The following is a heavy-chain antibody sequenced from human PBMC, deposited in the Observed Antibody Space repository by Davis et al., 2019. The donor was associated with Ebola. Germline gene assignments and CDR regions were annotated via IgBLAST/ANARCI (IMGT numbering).Heavy chain of an antibody. V-gene: IGHV3-30-3*01. CDR3: ARESGCSSTSCYGYYGMDV. CDR1: GFTFSSYA. CDR2: ISYDGSNK. Sequence: GESLKISCAASGFTFSSYAMHWVRQAPGKGLEWVAVISYDGSNKYYADSVKGRFTISRDNSKNTLYLQMNSLRAEDTAVYYCARESGCSSTSCYGYYGMDVWGQGTTVTVSS. J-gene: IGHJ6*02. D-gene: IGHD2-2*01.